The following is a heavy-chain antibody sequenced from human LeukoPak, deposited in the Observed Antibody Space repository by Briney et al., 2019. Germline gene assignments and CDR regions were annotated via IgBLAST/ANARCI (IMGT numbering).Heavy chain of an antibody. CDR2: INPSGGST. Sequence: ASVKVSCKASGGIFRSYAISWVRQAPGQGLEWMGIINPSGGSTSYAQKFQGRVTMTRNTSTSTVYMELSSLRSEDTAVYYCARDGYYYDSSGYYYHYYYYMDVWGKGTTVTVSS. D-gene: IGHD3-22*01. J-gene: IGHJ6*03. CDR1: GGIFRSYA. V-gene: IGHV1-46*01. CDR3: ARDGYYYDSSGYYYHYYYYMDV.